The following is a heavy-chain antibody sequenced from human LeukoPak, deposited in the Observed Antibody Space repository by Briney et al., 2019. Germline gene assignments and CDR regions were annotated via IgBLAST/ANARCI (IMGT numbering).Heavy chain of an antibody. Sequence: GRSLRLSCVASGFTFNTYPMHWVRQAPDKGLEWVAMISYHGSDEYYADSVKGRFTISRDNSKNTVYLQMNNPRVEDTAMYYCARVHDTTGYFHYFDSWGQGTLVTVSS. J-gene: IGHJ4*02. V-gene: IGHV3-30*04. D-gene: IGHD3-9*01. CDR1: GFTFNTYP. CDR2: ISYHGSDE. CDR3: ARVHDTTGYFHYFDS.